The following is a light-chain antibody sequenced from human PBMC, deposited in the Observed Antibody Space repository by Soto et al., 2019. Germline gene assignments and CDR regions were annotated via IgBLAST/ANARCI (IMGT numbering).Light chain of an antibody. CDR1: NSDVGNYNF. Sequence: QSALTQPRSVSGSPGQAVTISCTGTNSDVGNYNFVSWYQHHPGKAPKLMIYDVTKRPSGVPDRFSGSKSGNTASLTLSGIQPEDEADYYCCTYAGSFHQFGGGTKLTVL. J-gene: IGLJ3*02. CDR3: CTYAGSFHQ. V-gene: IGLV2-11*01. CDR2: DVT.